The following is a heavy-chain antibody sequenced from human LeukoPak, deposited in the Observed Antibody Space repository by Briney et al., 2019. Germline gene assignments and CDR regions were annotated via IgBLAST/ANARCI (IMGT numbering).Heavy chain of an antibody. V-gene: IGHV4-34*01. Sequence: SETLSLTCAVYGGSFSGYYWSWIRQPPGKGLEWIGEINHSGSTNHNPSLKSRVTISVDTSKNQFSLKLSSVTAADTAVYYCARVGPRAWIRHSSGWYWDYWGQETLVTVSS. CDR3: ARVGPRAWIRHSSGWYWDY. D-gene: IGHD6-19*01. CDR2: INHSGST. CDR1: GGSFSGYY. J-gene: IGHJ4*02.